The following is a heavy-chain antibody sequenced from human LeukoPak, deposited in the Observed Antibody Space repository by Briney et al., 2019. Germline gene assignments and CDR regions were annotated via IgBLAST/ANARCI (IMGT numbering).Heavy chain of an antibody. CDR3: AKRSAAGTVGYFDY. V-gene: IGHV3-48*03. J-gene: IGHJ4*02. CDR1: GFTFSGYE. D-gene: IGHD6-13*01. CDR2: ISSSGSTI. Sequence: GGSLRLSCAASGFTFSGYEMNWVRQAPGKGLEWVSYISSSGSTIYYADSVKGRFTISRDDAKNSLYLQMHSLRAEDTALYYCAKRSAAGTVGYFDYWGQGILVTVSS.